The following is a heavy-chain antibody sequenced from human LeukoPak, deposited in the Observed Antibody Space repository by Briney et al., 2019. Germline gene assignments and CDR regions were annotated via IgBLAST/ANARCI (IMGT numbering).Heavy chain of an antibody. J-gene: IGHJ4*02. V-gene: IGHV4-34*01. CDR1: GGSFSGYY. Sequence: SETLALTCAVYGGSFSGYYWSWIRQPPGKGLEWIGEINHSGSTKYNPSLKSRVTISVDTSKNQFSLKLSSVTAADTAVCYCARGDRLYGYNYWGQGTLVTVSS. CDR3: ARGDRLYGYNY. D-gene: IGHD5-18*01. CDR2: INHSGST.